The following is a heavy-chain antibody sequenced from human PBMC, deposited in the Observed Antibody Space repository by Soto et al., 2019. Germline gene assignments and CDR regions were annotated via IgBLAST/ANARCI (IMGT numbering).Heavy chain of an antibody. V-gene: IGHV3-7*01. CDR3: ARNRGWDTLDY. Sequence: PGGSLRLSCVASGFSFSSYWMKWVRQAPGKGLETVANIKGDGSEKTYVDSVNGRFTISRDNAKNSLYLEMDSLRAEDMAVYYCARNRGWDTLDYWGQGTLVTVSS. CDR2: IKGDGSEK. J-gene: IGHJ4*02. D-gene: IGHD6-19*01. CDR1: GFSFSSYW.